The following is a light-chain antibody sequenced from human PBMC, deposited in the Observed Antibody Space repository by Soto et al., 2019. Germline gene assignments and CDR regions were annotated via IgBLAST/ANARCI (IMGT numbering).Light chain of an antibody. CDR2: EVS. CDR3: SSYTRSSTLVV. CDR1: SSDIGYYNY. V-gene: IGLV2-14*01. Sequence: QSAPTQPASVSGSPGQWITISCTGTSSDIGYYNYVSWYQQDPGKAPKLIIYEVSNRPSGVSNRFSGSKSGNTASLTISGLQAEDEADYYCSSYTRSSTLVVFGGGTKLTVL. J-gene: IGLJ3*02.